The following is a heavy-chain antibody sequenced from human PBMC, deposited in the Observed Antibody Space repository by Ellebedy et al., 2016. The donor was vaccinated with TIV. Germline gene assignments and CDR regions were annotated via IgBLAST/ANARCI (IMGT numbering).Heavy chain of an antibody. J-gene: IGHJ4*02. D-gene: IGHD1-20*01. CDR2: IRSQANSYAT. CDR3: TRRGVSGGITFDY. Sequence: GESLKISXAASGFTFSGSAMHWARQSSGKGLEWIGRIRSQANSYATAYAPSVKGRFFISRDDSKNTANLHMNSLNTEDSAVYYCTRRGVSGGITFDYWGQGTLVTVSS. CDR1: GFTFSGSA. V-gene: IGHV3-73*01.